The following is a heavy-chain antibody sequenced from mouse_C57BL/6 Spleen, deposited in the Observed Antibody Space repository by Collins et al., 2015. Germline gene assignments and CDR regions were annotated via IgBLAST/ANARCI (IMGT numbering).Heavy chain of an antibody. V-gene: IGHV1-82*01. CDR2: IYPGDGDT. Sequence: QVQLQQSGPELVKPGASVKISCKASGYALSSSWMNWVKQRPGRGLEWIGRIYPGDGDTYYNGKFKGKATLTADKSSSTAYMQLSSLTSEDSAVYFCARLVATDAMDYWGQGTSVTVSS. CDR3: ARLVATDAMDY. D-gene: IGHD1-1*01. J-gene: IGHJ4*01. CDR1: GYALSSSW.